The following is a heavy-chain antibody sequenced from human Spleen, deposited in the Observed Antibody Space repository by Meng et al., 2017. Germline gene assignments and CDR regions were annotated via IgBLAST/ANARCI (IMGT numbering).Heavy chain of an antibody. J-gene: IGHJ4*02. CDR2: IYYNGRT. D-gene: IGHD2-8*01. CDR3: VTEGKLGWDVNGYLTYYFES. V-gene: IGHV4-39*07. CDR1: GDSITSSNYY. Sequence: SETLSLTCTVSGDSITSSNYYWGWIRQPPGKGLEWIGSIYYNGRTDYNPSLKSRVTISVDTSKNQFSLKLSSVTAEDTAVYFCVTEGKLGWDVNGYLTYYFESWGQGTLVTVSS.